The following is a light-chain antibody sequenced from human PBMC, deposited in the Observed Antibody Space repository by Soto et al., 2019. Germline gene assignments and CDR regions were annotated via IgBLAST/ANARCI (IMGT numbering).Light chain of an antibody. J-gene: IGLJ3*02. CDR3: CSFAVSNSWV. Sequence: QSALTQPASVSGSPGQSITISCTGSSSDVGTYDLVSWYQHHPGAAPKLMIYEATRRPSGISNRFSGSKSGNPASLTISGLQAEDEADYYCCSFAVSNSWVFGGGPKLTVL. CDR1: SSDVGTYDL. V-gene: IGLV2-23*01. CDR2: EAT.